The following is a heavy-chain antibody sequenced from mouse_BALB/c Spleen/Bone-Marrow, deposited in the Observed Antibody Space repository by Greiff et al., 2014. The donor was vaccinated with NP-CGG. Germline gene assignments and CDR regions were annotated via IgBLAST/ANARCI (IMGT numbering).Heavy chain of an antibody. CDR1: GFNIKDTY. CDR2: IDPANGNT. J-gene: IGHJ1*01. V-gene: IGHV14-3*02. CDR3: ASYRYAWYFDV. Sequence: SGAELVKPGASVKLSCTASGFNIKDTYMHWVKQRPEQGLEWIGRIDPANGNTKYDPKFQGKATITADTSSNTAYPQLSSLTSEDTAVYYCASYRYAWYFDVWGAGTTVTVSS. D-gene: IGHD2-14*01.